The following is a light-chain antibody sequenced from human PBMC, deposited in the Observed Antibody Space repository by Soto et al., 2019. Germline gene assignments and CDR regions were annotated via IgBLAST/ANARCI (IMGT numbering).Light chain of an antibody. J-gene: IGKJ4*01. V-gene: IGKV4-1*01. Sequence: DIVMTQSPDSLAVSLGARAAINGKSSQSVLYSSNNKNYLAWYQQKPGQPPKLLIYWASTRESGVPDRFSGSGSGTDFTLTISSLQAEDVAVYYCQQYYSTPLTFGGGTKVDI. CDR3: QQYYSTPLT. CDR2: WAS. CDR1: QSVLYSSNNKNY.